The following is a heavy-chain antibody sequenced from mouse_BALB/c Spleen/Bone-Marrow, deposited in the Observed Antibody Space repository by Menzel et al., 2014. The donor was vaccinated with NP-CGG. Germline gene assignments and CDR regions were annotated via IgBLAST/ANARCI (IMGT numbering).Heavy chain of an antibody. J-gene: IGHJ3*01. CDR2: IYPGNVNT. CDR1: GYTFTSYY. CDR3: ARGGYDGAWFAY. D-gene: IGHD2-14*01. V-gene: IGHV1S56*01. Sequence: VQLQQSGPELVKPGPSVRISCKASGYTFTSYYIHWVKQRPGQGLEWIGWIYPGNVNTNYNEKFKGKATLTADKSSSTAYMQHSSLTSEDSAVYFCARGGYDGAWFAYWGQGTLVTVSA.